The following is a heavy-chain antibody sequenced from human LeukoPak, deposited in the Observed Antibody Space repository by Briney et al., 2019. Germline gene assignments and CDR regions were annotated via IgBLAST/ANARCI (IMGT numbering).Heavy chain of an antibody. CDR1: GYTFTDYY. Sequence: ASVKVSCKASGYTFTDYYIHWVRQAPGQGLEWMGCMNPNSGAPDYAQNFQGGVTMSRATSISTAYMEVNRLRSDDTAVYYCARGIRPYNYYLDFWGQGTLVSVSS. J-gene: IGHJ4*02. V-gene: IGHV1-2*02. CDR2: MNPNSGAP. CDR3: ARGIRPYNYYLDF. D-gene: IGHD1-20*01.